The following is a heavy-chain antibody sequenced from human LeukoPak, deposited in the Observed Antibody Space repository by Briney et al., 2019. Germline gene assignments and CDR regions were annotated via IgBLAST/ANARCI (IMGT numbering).Heavy chain of an antibody. CDR1: GGPISSGGYY. D-gene: IGHD4-17*01. CDR3: AREGTYGDSEVFDY. J-gene: IGHJ4*02. V-gene: IGHV4-31*03. CDR2: IYYSGNT. Sequence: SQTLSLTCTVSGGPISSGGYYWTWIRQHPGKGLEWIGHIYYSGNTYYNPSLKSRVTISVDTSKNQFSLKLSSVTAADTAVYYCAREGTYGDSEVFDYWGQGTLVTVSP.